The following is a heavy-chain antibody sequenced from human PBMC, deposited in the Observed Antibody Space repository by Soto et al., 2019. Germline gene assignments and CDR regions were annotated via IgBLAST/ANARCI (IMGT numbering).Heavy chain of an antibody. CDR3: ARGQSAGRYYYYGMDV. CDR1: GGTFSSYA. J-gene: IGHJ6*02. CDR2: IIPIFGTA. Sequence: GASVKVSCKASGGTFSSYAISWVRQAPGQGLEWMGGIIPIFGTANYAQKFQGRVTITADESTSTAYMELSSLRSEDTAVYYCARGQSAGRYYYYGMDVWGQGTTVTVSS. D-gene: IGHD1-1*01. V-gene: IGHV1-69*13.